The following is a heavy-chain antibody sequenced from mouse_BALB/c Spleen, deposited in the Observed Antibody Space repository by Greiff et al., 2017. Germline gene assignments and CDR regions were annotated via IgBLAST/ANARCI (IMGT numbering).Heavy chain of an antibody. J-gene: IGHJ3*01. D-gene: IGHD2-10*02. CDR3: ARGYANHGAWFAY. CDR2: INPGSGGT. V-gene: IGHV1-54*01. Sequence: VQLQQSGAELVRPGTSVKVSCKASGYAFTNYLIEWVKQRPGQGLEWIGVINPGSGGTNYNEKFKGKATLTADKSSSTAYMQLSSLTSDDSAVYFYARGYANHGAWFAYWGQGTLVTVSA. CDR1: GYAFTNYL.